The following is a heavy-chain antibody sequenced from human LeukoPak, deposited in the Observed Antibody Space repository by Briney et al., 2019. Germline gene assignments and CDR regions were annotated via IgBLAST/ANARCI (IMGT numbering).Heavy chain of an antibody. J-gene: IGHJ4*02. CDR1: GYTFTGYY. CDR3: ARDPSHSSSRNFDY. D-gene: IGHD6-13*01. V-gene: IGHV1-2*02. CDR2: INPNSGGT. Sequence: ASVKVSCKASGYTFTGYYIHWVRQAPGQGLEWMGWINPNSGGTNYAQKFQGRVTMTRDTSISTAYMELSRLRSDDTAVYYCARDPSHSSSRNFDYWGQGTLVTVSS.